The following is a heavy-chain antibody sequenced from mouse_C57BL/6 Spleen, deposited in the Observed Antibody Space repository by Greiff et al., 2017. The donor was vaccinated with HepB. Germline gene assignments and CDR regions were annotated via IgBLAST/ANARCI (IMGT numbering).Heavy chain of an antibody. J-gene: IGHJ2*01. CDR2: IYPSDSET. D-gene: IGHD2-13*01. V-gene: IGHV1-61*01. Sequence: VQLQQPGAELVRPGSSVKLSCKASGYTFTSYWMAWVKQRPGQGLEWIGNIYPSDSETHYNQKFKDKATLTVDKSSSTAYMQLSSLTSEDSAVYYCARGTTDFDYWGQGTTLTVSS. CDR3: ARGTTDFDY. CDR1: GYTFTSYW.